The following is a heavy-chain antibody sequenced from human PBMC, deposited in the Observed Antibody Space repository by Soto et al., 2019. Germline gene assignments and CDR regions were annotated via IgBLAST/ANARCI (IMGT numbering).Heavy chain of an antibody. J-gene: IGHJ4*02. CDR2: IYHTGTT. Sequence: TSRSCYCCWIRQPPGKGLEWIGDIYHTGTTYYNPSLKSRVTIYVDTSTEQFSLKLSSVTAADTAVYYCAREGPSSYDIPDWGQGTLVTVSS. CDR1: TSRSCY. V-gene: IGHV4-39*02. D-gene: IGHD3-9*01. CDR3: AREGPSSYDIPD.